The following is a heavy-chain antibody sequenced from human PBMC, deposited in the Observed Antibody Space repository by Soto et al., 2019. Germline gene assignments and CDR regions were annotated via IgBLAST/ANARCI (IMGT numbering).Heavy chain of an antibody. CDR1: GVSFSGYY. J-gene: IGHJ4*02. V-gene: IGHV4-34*01. CDR2: INHSGST. Sequence: PSETLSLTCAVYGVSFSGYYWSWIRQPPGKGLEWIGEINHSGSTNYNPSLKSRVTISVDTSKNQFSLKLSSVTAADTAVYYCARLPTGSSGYFHYFDYWGQGTLVTVSS. D-gene: IGHD3-22*01. CDR3: ARLPTGSSGYFHYFDY.